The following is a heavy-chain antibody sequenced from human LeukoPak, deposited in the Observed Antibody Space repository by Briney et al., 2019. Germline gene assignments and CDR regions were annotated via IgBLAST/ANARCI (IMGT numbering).Heavy chain of an antibody. D-gene: IGHD6-13*01. V-gene: IGHV4-59*11. CDR2: IYHSGNT. CDR3: ASFPGYSSIIPYYFDY. J-gene: IGHJ4*02. CDR1: GDSISSHY. Sequence: SETLSLTCTVSGDSISSHYWSWIRQPPGKGLEWIGYIYHSGNTNYNPSLKSRVTISLDTSKNQFSLSLSSVAAADTAVYYCASFPGYSSIIPYYFDYWGQGILVTVSS.